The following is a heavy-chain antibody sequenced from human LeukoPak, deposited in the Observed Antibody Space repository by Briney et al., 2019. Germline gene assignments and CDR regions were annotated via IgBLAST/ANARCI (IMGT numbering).Heavy chain of an antibody. CDR3: ARDESPYGDLIDY. CDR1: GFTFSSYA. D-gene: IGHD4-17*01. CDR2: ISYDGSNK. Sequence: PGRSLRLSCAASGFTFSSYAMHWVRQAPGQGLEWVAVISYDGSNKYYADSVKGRFTISRGNSKNTLYLQMNSLRAEDTAVYYCARDESPYGDLIDYWGQGTLVTVSS. V-gene: IGHV3-30-3*01. J-gene: IGHJ4*02.